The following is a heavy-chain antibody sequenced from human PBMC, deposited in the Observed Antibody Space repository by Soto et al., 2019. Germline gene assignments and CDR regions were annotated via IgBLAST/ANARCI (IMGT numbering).Heavy chain of an antibody. CDR1: GGSFSGYY. D-gene: IGHD3-9*01. V-gene: IGHV4-34*01. Sequence: SETLSLTCAVYGGSFSGYYWSWIRQPPGKGLEWIGEINHSGSTNYNPSLKSRVTISVDTSKNQFSLKLSSVTAADTAVYYCASSDRYYDILTGYYYYSGMDVWGQGTTVTVSS. CDR2: INHSGST. J-gene: IGHJ6*02. CDR3: ASSDRYYDILTGYYYYSGMDV.